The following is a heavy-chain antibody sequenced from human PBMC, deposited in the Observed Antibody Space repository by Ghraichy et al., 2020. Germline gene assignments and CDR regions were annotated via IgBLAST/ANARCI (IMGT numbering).Heavy chain of an antibody. D-gene: IGHD6-19*01. CDR3: ARGFQAVAGTFDY. Sequence: ESLNISCTVSGGSISSYYWSWIRQPPGKGLEWIGYIYYSGSTNYNPSLKSRVTISVDTSKNQFSLKLSSVTTADTAVYYCARGFQAVAGTFDYWGQGTLVTVSS. V-gene: IGHV4-59*01. CDR2: IYYSGST. J-gene: IGHJ4*02. CDR1: GGSISSYY.